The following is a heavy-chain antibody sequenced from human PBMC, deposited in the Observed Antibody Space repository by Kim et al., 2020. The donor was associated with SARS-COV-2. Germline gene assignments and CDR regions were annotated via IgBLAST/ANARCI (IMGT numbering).Heavy chain of an antibody. J-gene: IGHJ4*02. CDR3: ARKGSSGWYGGLWDY. V-gene: IGHV1-18*01. CDR1: GYTFTSYG. Sequence: ASVKVSCKASGYTFTSYGISWVRQAPGQGLEWMGWISAYNGNTNYAQKLQGRVTMTTDTATSTAYMELGSLRSDDTAVYYCARKGSSGWYGGLWDYWGQGTLVTVSS. D-gene: IGHD6-19*01. CDR2: ISAYNGNT.